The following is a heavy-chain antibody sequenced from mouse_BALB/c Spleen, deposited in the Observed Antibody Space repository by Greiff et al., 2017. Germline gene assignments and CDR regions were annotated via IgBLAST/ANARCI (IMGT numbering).Heavy chain of an antibody. D-gene: IGHD2-4*01. J-gene: IGHJ4*01. CDR2: ISSGSSTI. CDR1: GFTFSSFG. V-gene: IGHV5-17*02. CDR3: ARKGYDYHYAMDY. Sequence: EVKLMESGGGLVQPGGSRKLSCAASGFTFSSFGMHWVRQAPEKGLEWVAYISSGSSTIYYADTVKGRFTISRDNPKNTLFLQMTSLRSEDTAMYYCARKGYDYHYAMDYWGQGTSVTVSS.